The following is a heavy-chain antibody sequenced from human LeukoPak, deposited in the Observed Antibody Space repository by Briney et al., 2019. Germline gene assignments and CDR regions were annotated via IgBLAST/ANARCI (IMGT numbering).Heavy chain of an antibody. CDR2: INPNSGGT. D-gene: IGHD6-19*01. Sequence: AASVKVSCKASGYTFTGYYMHWVRQAPGQGLEWMGWINPNSGGTNYAQKFQGRVTMTRDTSISTAYMELSSLRSEDTAVYYCARRGSSGWSDYWGQGTLVTVSS. CDR1: GYTFTGYY. V-gene: IGHV1-2*02. CDR3: ARRGSSGWSDY. J-gene: IGHJ4*02.